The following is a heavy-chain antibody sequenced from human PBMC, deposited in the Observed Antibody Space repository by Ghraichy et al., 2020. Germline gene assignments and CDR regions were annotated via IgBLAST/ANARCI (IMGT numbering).Heavy chain of an antibody. J-gene: IGHJ5*02. CDR2: IYHSGST. V-gene: IGHV4-38-2*02. D-gene: IGHD5-12*01. Sequence: SQTLSLTCTVSGYSISSGYYWGWIRQPPGKGLEWIGSIYHSGSTYYNPSLKSRVTISVDTSKNQFSLKLSSVTAADTAVYYCARGPPDIVATIGFDPWGQGTLVTVSS. CDR1: GYSISSGYY. CDR3: ARGPPDIVATIGFDP.